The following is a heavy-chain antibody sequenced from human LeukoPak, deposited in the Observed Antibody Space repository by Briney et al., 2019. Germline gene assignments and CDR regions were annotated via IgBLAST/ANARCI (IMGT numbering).Heavy chain of an antibody. D-gene: IGHD3-22*01. J-gene: IGHJ4*02. CDR3: ATDSSGYQSLDY. CDR1: GFTFSSYA. V-gene: IGHV3-23*01. CDR2: ISGSGGST. Sequence: PGGSLRLPCAASGFTFSSYAMSWVRQAPRKGLEWVSAISGSGGSTYYADSVKGRFTISRDNSKNTLYLQMNSLRAEDTAVYYCATDSSGYQSLDYWGQGTLVTVSS.